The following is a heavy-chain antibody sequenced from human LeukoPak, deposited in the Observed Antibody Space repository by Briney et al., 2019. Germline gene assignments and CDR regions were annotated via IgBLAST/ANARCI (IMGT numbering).Heavy chain of an antibody. V-gene: IGHV3-23*01. D-gene: IGHD2-15*01. CDR2: ISGSGGST. CDR3: ARVGATYCSGGSCYLGLLDY. J-gene: IGHJ4*02. CDR1: GFTFSSYG. Sequence: GGSLRLSCAASGFTFSSYGMSWVRQAPGKGLEWVSAISGSGGSTYYADPVKGRFTISRDNSKNTLYLQMNSLRAEDTAVYYCARVGATYCSGGSCYLGLLDYWGQGTLVTVSS.